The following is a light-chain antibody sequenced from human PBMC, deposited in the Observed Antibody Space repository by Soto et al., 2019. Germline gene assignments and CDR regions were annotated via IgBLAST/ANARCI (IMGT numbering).Light chain of an antibody. CDR2: GAS. CDR1: QSVDIN. J-gene: IGKJ4*01. V-gene: IGKV3D-15*01. Sequence: EIVMTQSPATLSVSPGERATLSCRASQSVDINLAWYQQKPGQAPRLLIFGASTRATGIPARFSGSGSGTDFNLTISSLQSEDFGVYVCQQYDKWPLTFGGGTKVEIK. CDR3: QQYDKWPLT.